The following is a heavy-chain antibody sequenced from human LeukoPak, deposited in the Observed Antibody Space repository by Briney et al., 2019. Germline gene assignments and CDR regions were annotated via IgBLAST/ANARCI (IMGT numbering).Heavy chain of an antibody. CDR2: ISGSGGST. J-gene: IGHJ4*02. CDR3: AKDRNWYSSSSGY. Sequence: GGSLRLSCAASVFTFSSYAMSWVRQAPGKGLEWVSAISGSGGSTYYADSVKGRFTISRDNSKNTLYLQMNSLRAEDTAVYYWAKDRNWYSSSSGYWGQGTLVTVSS. D-gene: IGHD6-13*01. CDR1: VFTFSSYA. V-gene: IGHV3-23*01.